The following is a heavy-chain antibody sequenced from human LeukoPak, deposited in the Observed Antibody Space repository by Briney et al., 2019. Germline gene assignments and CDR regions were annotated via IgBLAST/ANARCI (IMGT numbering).Heavy chain of an antibody. Sequence: ASVKVSCKASGYTFTSYGISWVRQTPGQGLEWMGWITAYNGNTYYAQRLQGRVTMTTDTSTSTAYMELRSLRSEDTAVYYCATGVAIFGVVTSDYWGQGTLVTVSS. CDR2: ITAYNGNT. V-gene: IGHV1-18*01. D-gene: IGHD3-3*01. J-gene: IGHJ4*02. CDR3: ATGVAIFGVVTSDY. CDR1: GYTFTSYG.